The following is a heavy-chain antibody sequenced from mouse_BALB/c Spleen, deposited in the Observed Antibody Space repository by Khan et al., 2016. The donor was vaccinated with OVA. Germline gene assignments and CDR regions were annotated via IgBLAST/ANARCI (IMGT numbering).Heavy chain of an antibody. J-gene: IGHJ4*01. D-gene: IGHD3-3*01. CDR3: ARRRGYLGAMDY. Sequence: EVELVESGGGLVQPGGSLKLSCATSGFTFSDYYMYWVRQTPEKRLEWVAYISNGGGSTYYPDTVKGRFTISRDNAKNTLYLQMSRLKSEDTAMYYCARRRGYLGAMDYWGQGTSVTVSS. V-gene: IGHV5-12*02. CDR2: ISNGGGST. CDR1: GFTFSDYY.